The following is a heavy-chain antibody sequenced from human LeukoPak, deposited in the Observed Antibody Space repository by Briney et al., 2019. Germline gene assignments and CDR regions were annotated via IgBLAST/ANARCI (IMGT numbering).Heavy chain of an antibody. V-gene: IGHV4-59*12. CDR3: ARDTYYYDSSGPDHDAFDI. CDR2: IYYSGST. CDR1: GGSFSGYY. D-gene: IGHD3-22*01. Sequence: KPSETLSLTCAVYGGSFSGYYWSWIRQPPGKGLEWIGYIYYSGSTNYNPSIKSRVTISVDTSKNQFSLKLSSVTAADTAVYYCARDTYYYDSSGPDHDAFDIWGQGTMVTVSS. J-gene: IGHJ3*02.